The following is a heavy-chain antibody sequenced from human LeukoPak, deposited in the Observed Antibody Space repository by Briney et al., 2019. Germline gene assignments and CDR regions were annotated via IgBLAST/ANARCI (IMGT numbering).Heavy chain of an antibody. CDR3: AREDVDTAMVNWFDP. Sequence: ASVTVSFTASGYTFTVYYMHWVRQAPGQGLEWMGWINPNSGGTNYAQKFQGRVTMTRDTSISTAYMELIRLRSDDTAVYYCAREDVDTAMVNWFDPWGQGTLVTVSS. J-gene: IGHJ5*02. CDR1: GYTFTVYY. V-gene: IGHV1-2*02. CDR2: INPNSGGT. D-gene: IGHD5-18*01.